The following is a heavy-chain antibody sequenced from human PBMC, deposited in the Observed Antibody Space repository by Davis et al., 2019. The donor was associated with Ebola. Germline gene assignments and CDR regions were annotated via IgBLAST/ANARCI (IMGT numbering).Heavy chain of an antibody. CDR1: GFTFSSYA. Sequence: PGGSLRLSCAASGFTFSSYAMSWVRQAPGKGLEWVSAISGSGGSTYYADSVKGRFTISRDNAKNSLYLQMNSLRDEDTAVYYCARAHRSGDLVDYWGQGTLVTVSS. V-gene: IGHV3-23*01. J-gene: IGHJ4*02. D-gene: IGHD4-17*01. CDR3: ARAHRSGDLVDY. CDR2: ISGSGGST.